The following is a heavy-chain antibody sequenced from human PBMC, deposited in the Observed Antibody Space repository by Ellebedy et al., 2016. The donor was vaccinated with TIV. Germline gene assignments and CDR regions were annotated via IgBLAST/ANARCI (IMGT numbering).Heavy chain of an antibody. Sequence: ASVKVSXXVSGYTLTELSMHWVRQAPRKGLEWMGGFDPEDGETIYAQKFQGRVTMTEDTSTDTAYMELSSLRSEDTAVYYCATDFGVVINRYYYYGMDVWGQGTTVTVSS. CDR3: ATDFGVVINRYYYYGMDV. CDR2: FDPEDGET. V-gene: IGHV1-24*01. CDR1: GYTLTELS. J-gene: IGHJ6*02. D-gene: IGHD3-3*01.